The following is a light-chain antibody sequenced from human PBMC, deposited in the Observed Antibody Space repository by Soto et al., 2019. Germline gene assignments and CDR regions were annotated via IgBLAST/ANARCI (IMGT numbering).Light chain of an antibody. Sequence: EIVLTQSPATLSLSPGERATLSCRASQSVSSHLAWYQQKPGQAPRLLIYDASNRATGLPARFSGSGSGTDFTLTISSLEPEDVAVYYWQQRSNWLTFGGGTKVEIK. J-gene: IGKJ4*01. V-gene: IGKV3-11*01. CDR3: QQRSNWLT. CDR1: QSVSSH. CDR2: DAS.